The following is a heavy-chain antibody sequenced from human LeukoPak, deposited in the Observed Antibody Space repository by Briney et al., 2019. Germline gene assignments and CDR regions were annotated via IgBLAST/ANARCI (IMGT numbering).Heavy chain of an antibody. CDR1: GDSIRSYY. Sequence: KPSETLSLTCTVSGDSIRSYYWSWIRQPPGKGLEWIGYIYYSGSTNYSPSLKSRVTISIDTSKKQFSLRLSSVTAADTAVYFCAYSGSYGEAFNFWGQGTVVTVSS. D-gene: IGHD1-26*01. CDR2: IYYSGST. V-gene: IGHV4-59*01. CDR3: AYSGSYGEAFNF. J-gene: IGHJ3*01.